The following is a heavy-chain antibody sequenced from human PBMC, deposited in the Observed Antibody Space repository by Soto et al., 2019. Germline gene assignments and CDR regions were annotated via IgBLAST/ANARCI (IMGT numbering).Heavy chain of an antibody. CDR1: GGSISSSSYY. Sequence: SETLSLTCTVSGGSISSSSYYWGWIRQPPGKGLEWIGSIYYSGSTYYNPSLKSRVTISVDTSKNQFSLKLSSVTAADTAVYYCARYSSTSCYDYWGQGTLVTVSS. V-gene: IGHV4-39*01. CDR3: ARYSSTSCYDY. J-gene: IGHJ4*02. CDR2: IYYSGST. D-gene: IGHD2-2*01.